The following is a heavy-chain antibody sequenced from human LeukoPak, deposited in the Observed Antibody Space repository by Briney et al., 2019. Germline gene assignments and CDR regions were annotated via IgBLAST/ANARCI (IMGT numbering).Heavy chain of an antibody. CDR1: GGSFSGYY. D-gene: IGHD2-8*01. CDR2: INHSGST. CDR3: ATGGDLYCTTANCLPFDY. Sequence: SETLSLTCAVYGGSFSGYYWSWIRQPPGKGLEWVGEINHSGSTNYNPSLKNRVTISVDTSKNQFSLKLSSVTAADTAVYYCATGGDLYCTTANCLPFDYWGQGTLVTVSS. V-gene: IGHV4-34*01. J-gene: IGHJ4*02.